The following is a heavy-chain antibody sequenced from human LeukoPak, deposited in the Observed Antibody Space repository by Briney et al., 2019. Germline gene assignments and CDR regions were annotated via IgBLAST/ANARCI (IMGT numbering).Heavy chain of an antibody. J-gene: IGHJ4*02. V-gene: IGHV1-18*04. Sequence: ASVKVSCKPSGYSFTAYWIHWVRQAPGQGLEWMGWISAYNGNTNYAQKLQGRVTMTTDTSTSTAYMELRSLRSDDTAVYYCAREEVIAAAADYWGQGTLVTVSS. CDR2: ISAYNGNT. CDR1: GYSFTAYW. D-gene: IGHD6-13*01. CDR3: AREEVIAAAADY.